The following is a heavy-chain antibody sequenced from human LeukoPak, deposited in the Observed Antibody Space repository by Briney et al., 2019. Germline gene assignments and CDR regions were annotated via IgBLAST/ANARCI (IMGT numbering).Heavy chain of an antibody. CDR1: GGSISSYY. CDR2: IYYSGIT. CDR3: ARVTQQLVPYFDY. V-gene: IGHV4-59*01. Sequence: PSETLSLTCTVSGGSISSYYWSWIRQPPGEGLEWIGYIYYSGITNYNPSLKSRVTISVDTSKNQFSLKLSSVTAADTAVYYCARVTQQLVPYFDYWGQGTLVTVSS. D-gene: IGHD6-13*01. J-gene: IGHJ4*02.